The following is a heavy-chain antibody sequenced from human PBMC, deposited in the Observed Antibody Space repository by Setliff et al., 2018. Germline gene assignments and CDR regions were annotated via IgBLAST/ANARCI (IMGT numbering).Heavy chain of an antibody. CDR2: LNPKNNDT. CDR1: GYTFTDYY. V-gene: IGHV1-2*02. CDR3: ARDSPFDY. Sequence: ASVKVSCKTSGYTFTDYYIHWVRQAPGEGLEWMGWLNPKNNDTSYAQKFLGRVTMTRDTSISAVFLELSSLTSEDTAMYYCARDSPFDYWGQGTLVTVSS. J-gene: IGHJ4*02.